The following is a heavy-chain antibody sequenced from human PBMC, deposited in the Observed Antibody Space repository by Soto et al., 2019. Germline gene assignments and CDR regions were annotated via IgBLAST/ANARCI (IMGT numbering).Heavy chain of an antibody. D-gene: IGHD2-2*01. CDR1: GFIFSNYG. Sequence: GGSLRLSCAASGFIFSNYGMNWVRQGPGKGLEWVSAISGGGDRTYYADSVKARFAISRDNLKNTLFLQIDSLRAEDTAVYYCAKDFTTSPGFYHVDVWGKGTTVTVSS. J-gene: IGHJ6*04. V-gene: IGHV3-23*01. CDR3: AKDFTTSPGFYHVDV. CDR2: ISGGGDRT.